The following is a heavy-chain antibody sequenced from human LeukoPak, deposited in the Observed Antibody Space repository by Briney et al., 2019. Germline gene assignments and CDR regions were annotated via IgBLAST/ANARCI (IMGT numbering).Heavy chain of an antibody. CDR2: IYHSGST. D-gene: IGHD5-24*01. CDR1: GGSFSGYY. J-gene: IGHJ5*02. CDR3: ARCRDGYNEYWLDP. Sequence: SETLSLTCAVYGGSFSGYYWSWIRQPPGKGLEWIGYIYHSGSTYYNPSLKSRVTISVDRSKNQFSLKLSSVTAADTAVYYCARCRDGYNEYWLDPWGQGTLVTVSS. V-gene: IGHV4-34*01.